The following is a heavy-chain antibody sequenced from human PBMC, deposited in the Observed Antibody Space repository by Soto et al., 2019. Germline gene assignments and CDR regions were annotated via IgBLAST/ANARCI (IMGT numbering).Heavy chain of an antibody. CDR2: MNPNSGNT. CDR1: GYTFTSYD. Sequence: QVQLVQSGAEVKKPGASVKVSCKASGYTFTSYDINWVRQATGQGLEWMGWMNPNSGNTGYAQKFQGRVTITADESTSTAYMELSSLRSEDTAVYYCARESLGSGSYVPYYFDYWGQGTLVTVSS. J-gene: IGHJ4*02. V-gene: IGHV1-8*01. CDR3: ARESLGSGSYVPYYFDY. D-gene: IGHD1-26*01.